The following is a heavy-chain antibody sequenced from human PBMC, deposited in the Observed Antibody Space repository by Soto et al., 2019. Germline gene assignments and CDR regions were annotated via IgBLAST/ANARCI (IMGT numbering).Heavy chain of an antibody. CDR2: INSDGSST. Sequence: QPGGSLRLSCAASGFTVSSYLMHWVRQAPGKGLVWVSRINSDGSSTSFADSVKGRFTISRDNAKNTLYLQMNSLRAEDTAVYYCARVNYGDYGGVYDYWGQGTLVTVSS. CDR1: GFTVSSYL. J-gene: IGHJ4*02. V-gene: IGHV3-74*01. D-gene: IGHD4-17*01. CDR3: ARVNYGDYGGVYDY.